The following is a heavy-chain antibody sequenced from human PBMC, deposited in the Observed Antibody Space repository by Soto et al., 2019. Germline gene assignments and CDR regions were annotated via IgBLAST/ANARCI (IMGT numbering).Heavy chain of an antibody. CDR1: GFTFSSYE. CDR2: ISSSGSTI. Sequence: EVQLVESGGGLVQPGGSLRLSCAASGFTFSSYEMNWVRQAPGKGLEWVSYISSSGSTIYYADSVKGRFTISRDNAKNSLYLQMNSLRAEDTAFYYCARDHRWMAYVPFAYWGQGTLVTVSS. D-gene: IGHD3-16*01. V-gene: IGHV3-48*03. CDR3: ARDHRWMAYVPFAY. J-gene: IGHJ4*02.